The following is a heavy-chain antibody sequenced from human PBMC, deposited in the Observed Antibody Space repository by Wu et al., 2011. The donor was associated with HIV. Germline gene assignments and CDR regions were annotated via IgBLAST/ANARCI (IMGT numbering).Heavy chain of an antibody. D-gene: IGHD6-13*01. CDR3: AREGSMAAAGMSWFDP. CDR1: GYTFTSYD. Sequence: QVQLVQSGAEVKKPGASVKVSCKASGYTFTSYDINWVRQATGQGLEWMGWMNPNSGNTGYAQKFQDRVTLTSDNSINTAYMELSSLQSEDTAIYYCAREGSMAAAGMSWFDPGPRDPVVDRLL. CDR2: MNPNSGNT. J-gene: IGHJ5*02. V-gene: IGHV1-8*02.